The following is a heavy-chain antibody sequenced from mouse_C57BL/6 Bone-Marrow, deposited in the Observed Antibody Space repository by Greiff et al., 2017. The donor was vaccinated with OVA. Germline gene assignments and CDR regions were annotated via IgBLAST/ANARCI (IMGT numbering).Heavy chain of an antibody. Sequence: VQLVESGAELVKPGASVKISCKASGYAFSSYWMNWVKQRPGKGLEWIGQIYPGDGDTNYNGKFKGKATLTADKSSSTAYMQLSSLTSEDSAVYFCARPRQSGRGYFDYWGQGTTLTVSS. J-gene: IGHJ2*01. V-gene: IGHV1-80*01. CDR3: ARPRQSGRGYFDY. CDR2: IYPGDGDT. D-gene: IGHD3-1*01. CDR1: GYAFSSYW.